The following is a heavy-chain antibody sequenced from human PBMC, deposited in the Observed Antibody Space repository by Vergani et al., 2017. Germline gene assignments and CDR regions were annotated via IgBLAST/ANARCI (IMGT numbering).Heavy chain of an antibody. CDR3: ARDLQWEASGPAFDI. D-gene: IGHD1-26*01. V-gene: IGHV3-21*01. CDR1: GFTFSSYS. CDR2: ISSSRSFI. Sequence: EVQLVESGGGLVKPGRSLRLSCAASGFTFSSYSMNWVRQAPGKGLEWISSISSSRSFIYYADSVKGRFTISRDNAKNSLYLQMNSLRAEDTAVYYCARDLQWEASGPAFDIWGQGTMVTVSS. J-gene: IGHJ3*02.